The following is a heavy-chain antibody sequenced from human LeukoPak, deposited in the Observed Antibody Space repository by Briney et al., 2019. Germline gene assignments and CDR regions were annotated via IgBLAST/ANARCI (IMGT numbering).Heavy chain of an antibody. CDR1: GFIFSSYG. CDR2: IRSKSKSYAT. CDR3: TSGETTRPFDY. D-gene: IGHD1-7*01. J-gene: IGHJ4*02. V-gene: IGHV3-73*01. Sequence: GGSLRLSCAASGFIFSSYGMHWVRQASGKGLEWVGRIRSKSKSYATAYAVSVKGRFTVSRDDSKNTAYLQMNSLKTEDTAVYYCTSGETTRPFDYWGQGTLVTVSS.